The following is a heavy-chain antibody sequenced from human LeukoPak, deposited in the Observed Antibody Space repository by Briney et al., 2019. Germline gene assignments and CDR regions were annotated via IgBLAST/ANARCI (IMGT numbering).Heavy chain of an antibody. CDR1: GFTFSGYS. CDR2: ISSSSSYI. J-gene: IGHJ3*02. CDR3: ASLYSSGWYGDAFDI. V-gene: IGHV3-21*01. D-gene: IGHD6-19*01. Sequence: NTGGSLRLSCAASGFTFSGYSMNWVRQAPGKGLEWVSSISSSSSYIYYADSVKGRFTISRDNAKNSLYLQMNSLRAEDTAVYYCASLYSSGWYGDAFDIWGQGTMVTVSS.